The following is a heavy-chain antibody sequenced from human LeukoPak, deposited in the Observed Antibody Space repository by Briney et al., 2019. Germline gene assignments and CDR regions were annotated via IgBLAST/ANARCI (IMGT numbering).Heavy chain of an antibody. V-gene: IGHV4-59*01. CDR3: ASLLPSGYDYKGDYYFDY. CDR2: IYYSGSN. CDR1: GGTISSYY. D-gene: IGHD5-12*01. Sequence: SETLSLTCTVSGGTISSYYRSWIRQPPGKGLEWVGYIYYSGSNNYNPSLKSRFTISVDTSKNQFSLQLSSVTAADTAVYYCASLLPSGYDYKGDYYFDYWGQGTLVTVSS. J-gene: IGHJ4*02.